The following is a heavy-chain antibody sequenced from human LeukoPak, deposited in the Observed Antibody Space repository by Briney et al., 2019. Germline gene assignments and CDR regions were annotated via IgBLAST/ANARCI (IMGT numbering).Heavy chain of an antibody. D-gene: IGHD6-25*01. Sequence: GGSLRLSCSASGFTLSTYGMHWVRQAPGKGLEWVALIWYDGSNKFYLDSVKGRFTISRDNSNNTLSLELKSLRVEDTGLYYCVRSTAAALNNIFDMWGQGTMVIVSS. CDR3: VRSTAAALNNIFDM. CDR1: GFTLSTYG. CDR2: IWYDGSNK. V-gene: IGHV3-33*01. J-gene: IGHJ3*02.